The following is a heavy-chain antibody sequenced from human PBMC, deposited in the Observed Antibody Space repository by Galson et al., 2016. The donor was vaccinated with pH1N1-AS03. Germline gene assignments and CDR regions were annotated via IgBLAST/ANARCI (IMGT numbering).Heavy chain of an antibody. CDR1: GFPFNIYS. D-gene: IGHD5/OR15-5a*01. CDR2: ITRDMKTI. CDR3: ARSVQYSFDY. V-gene: IGHV3-48*02. Sequence: SLRLSCAASGFPFNIYSMNWVRQAPGKGLEWISYITRDMKTIKYADSVRGRFTISRDNVRNSLYLQMSSLRDEDTAIYYCARSVQYSFDYWGQGILVTVSS. J-gene: IGHJ4*02.